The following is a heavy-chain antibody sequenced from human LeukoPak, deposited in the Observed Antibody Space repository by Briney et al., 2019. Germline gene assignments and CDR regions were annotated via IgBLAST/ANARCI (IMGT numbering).Heavy chain of an antibody. CDR2: INGDGRRI. CDR3: LAAAGIVDY. J-gene: IGHJ4*02. CDR1: GFTFSTAW. D-gene: IGHD6-13*01. V-gene: IGHV3-74*01. Sequence: GGSLRLSCVASGFTFSTAWMHWARQTPGKGLVWVSHINGDGRRINYADDVKGRFTISRDNAKNTLYLQMNSLRAEDTAVYYSLAAAGIVDYWGQGTLVTVSS.